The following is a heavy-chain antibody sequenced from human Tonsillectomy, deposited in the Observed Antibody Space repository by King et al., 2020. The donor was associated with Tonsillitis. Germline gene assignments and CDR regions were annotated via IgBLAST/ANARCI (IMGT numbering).Heavy chain of an antibody. CDR2: IKEDGSEK. J-gene: IGHJ4*01. CDR1: GFTFGDYY. CDR3: AKFPY. V-gene: IGHV3-7*03. Sequence: QLVQSGGGLVQPGGSLRLSCAASGFTFGDYYMSWVRQAPGKGLEWVANIKEDGSEKYYVDSVKGRFTISRDNAKNSLYLQMDSLRAEDPAVYYCAKFPYWGQGTLVTVSS.